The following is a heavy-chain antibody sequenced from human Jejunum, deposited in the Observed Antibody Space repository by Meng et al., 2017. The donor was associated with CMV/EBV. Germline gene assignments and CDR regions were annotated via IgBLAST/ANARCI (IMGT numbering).Heavy chain of an antibody. Sequence: SGFSLSTRGVGVGWIRPPPGKALEWLAVIYWDDDKRYSPSLKNRLTITKDTSKNQVVLTMTNMDPVDTATYYCAHRHSGEWPTPLFDYWGQGTLVTVSS. CDR2: IYWDDDK. CDR3: AHRHSGEWPTPLFDY. D-gene: IGHD2-15*01. V-gene: IGHV2-5*02. CDR1: GFSLSTRGVG. J-gene: IGHJ4*02.